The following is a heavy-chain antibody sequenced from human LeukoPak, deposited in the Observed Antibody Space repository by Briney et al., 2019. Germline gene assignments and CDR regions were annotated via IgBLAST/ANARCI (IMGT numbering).Heavy chain of an antibody. Sequence: GGSLGLSXAASGFTFSIYAMSWVRQAPGKGLEWVSSTSSGGDYTYYAGSVKGRFTISRDNSKNTLYLQMNSLRAEDTATYYCAKDRPNYYESNGHYYRRDGDSWGQGTLVTVSS. D-gene: IGHD3-22*01. CDR2: TSSGGDYT. CDR3: AKDRPNYYESNGHYYRRDGDS. CDR1: GFTFSIYA. V-gene: IGHV3-23*01. J-gene: IGHJ5*01.